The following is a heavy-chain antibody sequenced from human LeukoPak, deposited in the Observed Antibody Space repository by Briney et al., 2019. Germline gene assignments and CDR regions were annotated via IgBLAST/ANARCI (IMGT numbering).Heavy chain of an antibody. Sequence: SETLSLTCTVSGGSISSYYWSWIRQPPGKGLEWTGYIYYSGSTNYNPSLKSRVTISVDTSKNQFSLKLSSVTAADTAVYYCAGRRDGYNPGTYYFDYWGQGTLVTVSS. V-gene: IGHV4-59*01. D-gene: IGHD5-24*01. J-gene: IGHJ4*02. CDR3: AGRRDGYNPGTYYFDY. CDR1: GGSISSYY. CDR2: IYYSGST.